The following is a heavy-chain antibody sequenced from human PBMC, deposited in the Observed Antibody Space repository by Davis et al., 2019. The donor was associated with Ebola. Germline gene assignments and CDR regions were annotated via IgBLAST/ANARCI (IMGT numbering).Heavy chain of an antibody. J-gene: IGHJ3*02. CDR1: GYTFTSYY. Sequence: ASVKVSCKASGYTFTSYYMHWVRQAPGQGLEWMGIINPSGGSTSYAQKFQGRVTMTRDTSTSTVYMELSSLRSEDTAVYYCAREGVTVVVAAQDDAFDIWGQGTMVTVSS. V-gene: IGHV1-46*01. D-gene: IGHD2-15*01. CDR3: AREGVTVVVAAQDDAFDI. CDR2: INPSGGST.